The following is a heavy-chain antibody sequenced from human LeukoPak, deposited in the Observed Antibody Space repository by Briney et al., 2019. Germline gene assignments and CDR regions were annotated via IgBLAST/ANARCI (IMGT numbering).Heavy chain of an antibody. D-gene: IGHD2-8*02. CDR2: VRSSGST. V-gene: IGHV4-61*01. CDR3: ARGVLVGATGHRFAY. Sequence: SSETLSLTCTVSGASVSSDSYYWTWIRQPPGEGLEWIGYVRSSGSTNYNPSLKSRVAMLVDTPKNQFTLKLNSVTAADTAVYYCARGVLVGATGHRFAYWGQGTRVTVSS. CDR1: GASVSSDSYY. J-gene: IGHJ4*02.